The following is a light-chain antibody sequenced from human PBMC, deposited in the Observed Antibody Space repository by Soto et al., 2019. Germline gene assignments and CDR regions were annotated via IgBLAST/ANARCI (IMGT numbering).Light chain of an antibody. CDR1: QSVSSSY. CDR2: GAS. CDR3: QQYGSS. V-gene: IGKV3-20*01. Sequence: EIVLTQSPGTLSLSPGERATLSYRASQSVSSSYIAWYQQKPGQAPRLLIYGASSRATGIPDRFIASGSGMDFTLTISRLEPEDFAVYYCQQYGSSFGGGTKVEIK. J-gene: IGKJ4*01.